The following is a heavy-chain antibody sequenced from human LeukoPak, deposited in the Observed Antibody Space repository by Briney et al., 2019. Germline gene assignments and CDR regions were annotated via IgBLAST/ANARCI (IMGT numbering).Heavy chain of an antibody. Sequence: GASVKVSCTASGYTFTGYYMHWVRQAPGQGLEWMGGIIPIFGTANYAQKFQGRVTITADESTSTAYMELSSLRSEDTAVYYCARGDYDFDYWGQGTLVTVSS. V-gene: IGHV1-69*13. CDR3: ARGDYDFDY. J-gene: IGHJ4*02. CDR2: IIPIFGTA. CDR1: GYTFTGYY. D-gene: IGHD4-17*01.